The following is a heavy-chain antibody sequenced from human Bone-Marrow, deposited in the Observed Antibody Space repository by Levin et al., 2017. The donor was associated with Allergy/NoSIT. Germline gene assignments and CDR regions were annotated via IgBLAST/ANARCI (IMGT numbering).Heavy chain of an antibody. Sequence: ASVKVSCKASGYTFTGYYMHWVRQAPGQGLEWMGWINPNSGGTNYAQKFQGRVTMTRDTSISTAYMELSRLRSDDTAVYYCARTKWELLRDAFDIWGQGTMVTVSS. CDR1: GYTFTGYY. D-gene: IGHD1-26*01. CDR2: INPNSGGT. V-gene: IGHV1-2*02. J-gene: IGHJ3*02. CDR3: ARTKWELLRDAFDI.